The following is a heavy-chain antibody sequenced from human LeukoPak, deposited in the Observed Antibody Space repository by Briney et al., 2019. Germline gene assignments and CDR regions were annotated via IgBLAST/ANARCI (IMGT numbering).Heavy chain of an antibody. CDR1: GYTFTGYY. CDR2: ISAYNGNT. J-gene: IGHJ6*02. D-gene: IGHD6-19*01. V-gene: IGHV1-18*04. CDR3: ARTYSSADPDGMDV. Sequence: ASVKVSCKASGYTFTGYYMHWVRQAPGQGLEWMGWISAYNGNTNYAQKLQGRVTVATDTSTRTAYMELRSLRSDDTAVYYCARTYSSADPDGMDVWGQGTTVTVSS.